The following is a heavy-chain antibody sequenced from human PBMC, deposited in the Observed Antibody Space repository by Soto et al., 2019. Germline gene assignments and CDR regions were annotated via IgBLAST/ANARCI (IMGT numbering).Heavy chain of an antibody. D-gene: IGHD3-22*01. V-gene: IGHV1-69*08. J-gene: IGHJ5*02. Sequence: QVQLVQSGAEVKKPGSSVKVSCKASGGTFSTYTITWVRQAPGQGLEWMGRIIPIIGIINYAQKFQGRVTITXXKXPGTAYMELTRLRSDDTAVYYCAGDPDSHYNDSHASSYPWGQGTLVTVSS. CDR1: GGTFSTYT. CDR3: AGDPDSHYNDSHASSYP. CDR2: IIPIIGII.